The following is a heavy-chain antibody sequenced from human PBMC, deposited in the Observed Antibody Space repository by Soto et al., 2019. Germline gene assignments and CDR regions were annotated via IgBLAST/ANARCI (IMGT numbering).Heavy chain of an antibody. D-gene: IGHD1-26*01. CDR1: GFTFSSYG. J-gene: IGHJ6*02. V-gene: IGHV3-33*01. CDR2: IWYDGSNK. Sequence: QVQLVESGGGVVQSGRSLRLSCAASGFTFSSYGMHWVRQAPGKGLEWVAVIWYDGSNKYYADSVKGRFTISRDNSKNTLYLQMNSLRAEDTAVYYCARDIGYYGMDVWGQGTTVTVSS. CDR3: ARDIGYYGMDV.